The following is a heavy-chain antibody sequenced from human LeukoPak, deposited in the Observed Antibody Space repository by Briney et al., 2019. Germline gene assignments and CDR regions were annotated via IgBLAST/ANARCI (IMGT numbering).Heavy chain of an antibody. CDR2: INHSGST. V-gene: IGHV4-34*01. J-gene: IGHJ6*03. D-gene: IGHD3-22*01. Sequence: SETLSLTCAVYGGSFSGYYWSWIRQPPGKGLEWIGEINHSGSTNYNPSLKSRVTISVDTSKNQFSLKLSSVTAADTAVYYCARRDYYDSSGYYLTNYYMDVWGKGTTVTVSS. CDR3: ARRDYYDSSGYYLTNYYMDV. CDR1: GGSFSGYY.